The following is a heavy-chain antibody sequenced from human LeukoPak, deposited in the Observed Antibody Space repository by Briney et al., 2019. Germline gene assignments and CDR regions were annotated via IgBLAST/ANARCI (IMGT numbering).Heavy chain of an antibody. CDR3: AKGDRPTTTVTTTIDY. V-gene: IGHV3-53*01. Sequence: GGSLRLSCAASGFTVSTNYMAWVRQPPGKGLEWVSVIFGGGGTYYAGSVRGRFTISRDNSQNTLFLQMNSLRAEDTAVYYCAKGDRPTTTVTTTIDYWGQGTLVTVSS. J-gene: IGHJ4*02. CDR1: GFTVSTNY. D-gene: IGHD4-17*01. CDR2: IFGGGGT.